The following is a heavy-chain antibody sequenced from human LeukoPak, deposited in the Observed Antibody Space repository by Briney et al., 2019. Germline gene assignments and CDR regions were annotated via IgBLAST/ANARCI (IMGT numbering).Heavy chain of an antibody. V-gene: IGHV4-39*07. CDR1: GGSISSSSYY. Sequence: SETLSLTCTVSGGSISSSSYYWGWIRQPPGKGLEWIGSIYYSGSTYYNPSLKSRVTISVDTSKNQFSLKLSSVTAADTAVYYCARRRGKRVTNFDYWGQGTLVTVSS. CDR3: ARRRGKRVTNFDY. D-gene: IGHD4-11*01. J-gene: IGHJ4*02. CDR2: IYYSGST.